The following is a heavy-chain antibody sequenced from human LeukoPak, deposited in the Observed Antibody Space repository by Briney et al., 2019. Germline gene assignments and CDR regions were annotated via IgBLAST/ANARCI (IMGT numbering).Heavy chain of an antibody. CDR2: ISSGGSTI. V-gene: IGHV3-48*03. CDR3: ARDYDSSGYYGPYFDY. D-gene: IGHD3-22*01. Sequence: GGSLRLSCAASGFTFSSYEMNWVRQAPGKGLEWVSHISSGGSTIYYADSVKGRFTISRDNAKNSLYLQMNSLRAEDTAVYYCARDYDSSGYYGPYFDYWGQGTLVTVSS. CDR1: GFTFSSYE. J-gene: IGHJ4*02.